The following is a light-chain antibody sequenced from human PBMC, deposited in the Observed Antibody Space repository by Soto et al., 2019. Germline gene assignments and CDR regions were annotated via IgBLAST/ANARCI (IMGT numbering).Light chain of an antibody. Sequence: DFQMTQCPSSLSASVGDRVTIXXRASQSISSWLAWYQQKPGKAPKLXSDQASSLESGVPSRFSGSGAGTEFTLTISSLQPDDFATYYCQQYNTYSVTFGQGTKVEIK. V-gene: IGKV1-5*03. CDR2: QAS. J-gene: IGKJ1*01. CDR3: QQYNTYSVT. CDR1: QSISSW.